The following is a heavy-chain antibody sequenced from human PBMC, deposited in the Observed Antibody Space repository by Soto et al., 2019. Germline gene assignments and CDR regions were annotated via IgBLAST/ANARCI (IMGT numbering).Heavy chain of an antibody. Sequence: GGSLRLSCAASGFTFSSYSMNWVRQAPGKGLEWVSSISSSSSYIYYADSVKGRFTISRDNAKNSLYLQMNSLRAEDTAVYYCARDEDSGYDNYYYYGMDVWGQGTTVTVSS. V-gene: IGHV3-21*01. D-gene: IGHD5-12*01. J-gene: IGHJ6*02. CDR3: ARDEDSGYDNYYYYGMDV. CDR2: ISSSSSYI. CDR1: GFTFSSYS.